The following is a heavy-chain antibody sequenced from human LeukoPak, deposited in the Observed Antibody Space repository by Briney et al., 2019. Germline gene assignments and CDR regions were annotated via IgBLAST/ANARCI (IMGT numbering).Heavy chain of an antibody. CDR3: ARRRNAEATVGADNWLDP. J-gene: IGHJ5*02. Sequence: PSETPSLTCTVSGDSITSYFWNWIRQPPGKGLEWIGHISYSGNSNYNPSLKSRVTMSVDTSKNQFSLKLTSVTAADTAVYYCARRRNAEATVGADNWLDPWGQGTLITVSS. CDR1: GDSITSYF. D-gene: IGHD1-26*01. CDR2: ISYSGNS. V-gene: IGHV4-59*08.